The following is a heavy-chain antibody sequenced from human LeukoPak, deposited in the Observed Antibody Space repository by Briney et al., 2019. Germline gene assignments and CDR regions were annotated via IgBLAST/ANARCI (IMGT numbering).Heavy chain of an antibody. J-gene: IGHJ5*02. D-gene: IGHD2-2*01. CDR2: IIPIVGIA. CDR1: GGSFSNYA. Sequence: GASVKVSCKASGGSFSNYAFSWVRQAPGQGLEWMGRIIPIVGIANYAQKFQGRATITADKSTSTAYMELSSLRSEDTAVYYCARVAAAMVRWFDPWGQGTLVTVSS. V-gene: IGHV1-69*04. CDR3: ARVAAAMVRWFDP.